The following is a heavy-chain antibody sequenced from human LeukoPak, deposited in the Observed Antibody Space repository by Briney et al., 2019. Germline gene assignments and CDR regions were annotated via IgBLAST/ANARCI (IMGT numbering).Heavy chain of an antibody. CDR2: IIPIFGTA. CDR3: ARRKGDSSGYYYFDY. CDR1: GGTSISYA. V-gene: IGHV1-69*01. Sequence: ASVKVSCKASGGTSISYAISWVRQAPGQGLEWMGGIIPIFGTANYAQKFQGRVTITADESTSTAYMELSSLRSEDTAVYYCARRKGDSSGYYYFDYWGQGTLVTVSS. D-gene: IGHD3-22*01. J-gene: IGHJ4*02.